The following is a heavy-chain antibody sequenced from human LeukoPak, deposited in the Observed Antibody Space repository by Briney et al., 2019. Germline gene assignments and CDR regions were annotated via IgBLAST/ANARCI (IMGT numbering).Heavy chain of an antibody. CDR2: IYQTNCT. V-gene: IGHV4-34*01. CDR3: AKIRCSPCYYSCYNY. CDR1: GESFRGNY. D-gene: IGHD3-10*01. Sequence: SETLSLTRGVRGESFRGNYWSGIRQTPGRGREWGGAIYQTNCTAYNPSLRSRVTIWPDTSLNQLSLTVTSVAAADTSIYYCAKIRCSPCYYSCYNYWGRGTLVTVSS. J-gene: IGHJ4*02.